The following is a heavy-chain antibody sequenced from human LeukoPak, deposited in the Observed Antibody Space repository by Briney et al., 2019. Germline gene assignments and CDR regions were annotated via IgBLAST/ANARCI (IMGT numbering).Heavy chain of an antibody. V-gene: IGHV3-53*01. J-gene: IGHJ4*02. CDR1: GFTVSNNY. CDR3: ARDYSSGWYRFDY. Sequence: GGSLRLSCAASGFTVSNNYMSWVRQAPGKGLEWVSIIDTGVNTYYADSVKGRFTISRDNSKNTLYLQMNSLRAEDTAVYYCARDYSSGWYRFDYWGQGTLVTVSS. CDR2: IDTGVNT. D-gene: IGHD6-19*01.